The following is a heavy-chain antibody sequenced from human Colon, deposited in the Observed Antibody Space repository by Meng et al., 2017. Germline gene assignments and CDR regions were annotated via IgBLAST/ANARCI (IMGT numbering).Heavy chain of an antibody. CDR3: ARRIAASGTTFGY. CDR1: GYTFTTYD. J-gene: IGHJ4*02. Sequence: ASVKVSCKASGYTFTTYDINWVRQATGQGLEWMGWMNPNSGNTGSAQKFQGRVTMTRNTSISTAYMELSNLRSEDTAVYYCARRIAASGTTFGYWGQGTLVTVSS. V-gene: IGHV1-8*01. D-gene: IGHD6-13*01. CDR2: MNPNSGNT.